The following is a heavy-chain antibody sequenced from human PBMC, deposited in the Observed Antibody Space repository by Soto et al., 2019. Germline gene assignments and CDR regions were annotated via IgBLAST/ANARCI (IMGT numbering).Heavy chain of an antibody. D-gene: IGHD3-3*01. Sequence: QVQLQESGPGLVKPSETLSLTCTVSGGSISSYYWSWIRQPAGKGLEWIGRIYTSGSTNYNPSLKRRVTMSVDTSKNQFSLKLSSVTAADTAVYYCARDPPFGVAIDPHYYYYYGMDVWGQGTTVTVSS. CDR2: IYTSGST. J-gene: IGHJ6*02. V-gene: IGHV4-4*07. CDR1: GGSISSYY. CDR3: ARDPPFGVAIDPHYYYYYGMDV.